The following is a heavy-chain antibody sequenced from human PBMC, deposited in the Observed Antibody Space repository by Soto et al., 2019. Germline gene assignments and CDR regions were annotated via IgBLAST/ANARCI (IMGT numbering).Heavy chain of an antibody. D-gene: IGHD1-26*01. CDR3: ARENWDHYYGMDV. CDR2: IYSGGST. Sequence: EVKLVETGGGLIQPGGSLRLSCAASGFTVSRNYMSWVRQAPGKGLEWVSVIYSGGSTYYADSVKGRFTISRDNSKKTLYLQMNSLRAEDTAVYYCARENWDHYYGMDVWGQGTTVTVSS. J-gene: IGHJ6*02. CDR1: GFTVSRNY. V-gene: IGHV3-53*02.